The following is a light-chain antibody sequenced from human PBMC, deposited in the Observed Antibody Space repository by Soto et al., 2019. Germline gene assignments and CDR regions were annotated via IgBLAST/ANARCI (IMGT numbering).Light chain of an antibody. V-gene: IGKV3-15*01. CDR3: QQYNNWPPLT. CDR2: AAS. Sequence: EIVMTQSPATLSVSPGEGATLSCRASQSVSSNLAWYQQKPGQAPRLLIYAASTRATVIPARFRGSGSGTEFTLTITRLQSEDFAVYYCQQYNNWPPLTFGGGTKVEIK. CDR1: QSVSSN. J-gene: IGKJ4*01.